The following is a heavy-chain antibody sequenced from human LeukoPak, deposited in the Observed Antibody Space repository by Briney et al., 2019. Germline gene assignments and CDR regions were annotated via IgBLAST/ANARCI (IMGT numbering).Heavy chain of an antibody. CDR3: ARRTIAGTIGLYYSDR. CDR2: IYPGNSDT. V-gene: IGHV5-51*01. D-gene: IGHD1-20*01. J-gene: IGHJ4*02. CDR1: GYSFTTYW. Sequence: GESLQISCKGAGYSFTTYWIGWVRQMPAKDLEWMGIIYPGNSDTRYSPSFQGQVTISADKSISTAYLQWSTLKASDTAMYYCARRTIAGTIGLYYSDRWGQGTLVTVS.